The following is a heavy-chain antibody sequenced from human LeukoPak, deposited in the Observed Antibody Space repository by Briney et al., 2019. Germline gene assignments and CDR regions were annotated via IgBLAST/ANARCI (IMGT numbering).Heavy chain of an antibody. V-gene: IGHV3-11*01. Sequence: GGSLRLSCAASGSTFSDYYMSWIRQAPGKGLEWVSYISSSGGTIYYADSVKGRFTNSRDNAKNSLYLQMNSLRAEDTAVYYCARDPQRRDGYSFDYWGQGTLVTVSS. CDR1: GSTFSDYY. D-gene: IGHD5-24*01. CDR3: ARDPQRRDGYSFDY. CDR2: ISSSGGTI. J-gene: IGHJ4*02.